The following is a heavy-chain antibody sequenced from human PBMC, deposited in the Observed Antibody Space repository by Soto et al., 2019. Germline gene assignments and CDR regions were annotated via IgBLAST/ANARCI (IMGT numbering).Heavy chain of an antibody. D-gene: IGHD2-2*02. V-gene: IGHV3-11*06. J-gene: IGHJ6*02. CDR1: GFTFSDYY. CDR2: ISSSSSYT. Sequence: PGGSLRLSCAASGFTFSDYYMSWIRQAPGKGLEWVSYISSSSSYTNYADSVKGRFTISRDNAKNSLYLQMNSLRAEDTAVYYCARDDCSSTSCYTGYYYYGMDVWGQGTTVTVSS. CDR3: ARDDCSSTSCYTGYYYYGMDV.